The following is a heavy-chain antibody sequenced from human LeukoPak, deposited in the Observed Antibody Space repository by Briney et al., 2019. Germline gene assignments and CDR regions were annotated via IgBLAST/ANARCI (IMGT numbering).Heavy chain of an antibody. CDR3: ARAPYQLLSNWFDP. V-gene: IGHV1-2*02. CDR2: INPNSGGT. D-gene: IGHD2-2*01. CDR1: GYTFTGYY. Sequence: GASVKVSCKASGYTFTGYYMHWVRQAPGQGLEWMGWINPNSGGTNYAQKFQGRVTITADESTSTAYMELSSLRSEDTAVYYCARAPYQLLSNWFDPWGQGALVTVSS. J-gene: IGHJ5*02.